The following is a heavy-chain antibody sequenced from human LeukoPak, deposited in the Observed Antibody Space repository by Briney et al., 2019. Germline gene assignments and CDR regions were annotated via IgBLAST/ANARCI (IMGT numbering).Heavy chain of an antibody. CDR1: GGSFSGYY. Sequence: PSETLSLTCAVYGGSFSGYYWSGIRQPPGKGLEWIGEINHSGSTNYNTSLKSRATISVDTSKNQSSLKLSSLSAADTAVYYCRRGIKGRDNRIFGLVHDAIDIWGEGPLVTLSS. D-gene: IGHD2/OR15-2a*01. CDR2: INHSGST. J-gene: IGHJ4*02. V-gene: IGHV4-34*01. CDR3: RRGIKGRDNRIFGLVHDAIDI.